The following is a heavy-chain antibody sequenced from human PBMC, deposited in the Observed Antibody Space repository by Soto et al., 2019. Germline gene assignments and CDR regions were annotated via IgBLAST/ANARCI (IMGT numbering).Heavy chain of an antibody. V-gene: IGHV1-8*01. CDR1: GYTFTSYD. J-gene: IGHJ4*02. CDR2: MNPNSGNT. Sequence: ASLKVSCKASGYTFTSYDINWVRQATGQGLEWMGWMNPNSGNTGYAQKFQGRVTMTRNTSISTAYMELSSLRSEDTAVYYCARVACSSTSCYQDYWGQGTLVTVSS. CDR3: ARVACSSTSCYQDY. D-gene: IGHD2-2*01.